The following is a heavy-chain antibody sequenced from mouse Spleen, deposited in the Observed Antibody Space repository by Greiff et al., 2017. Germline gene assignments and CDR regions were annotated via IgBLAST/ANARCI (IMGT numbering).Heavy chain of an antibody. V-gene: IGHV1-69*01. CDR2: IDPSDSYT. J-gene: IGHJ3*01. CDR3: AREKVAWFAY. Sequence: QVQLQQPGAELVMPGASVKLSCKASGYTFTSYWMHWVKQRPGQGLEWIGEIDPSDSYTNYNQKFKGKATLTVDKSSSTAYMQLSSLTSEDSAVYYCAREKVAWFAYWGQGTLVTVSA. CDR1: GYTFTSYW.